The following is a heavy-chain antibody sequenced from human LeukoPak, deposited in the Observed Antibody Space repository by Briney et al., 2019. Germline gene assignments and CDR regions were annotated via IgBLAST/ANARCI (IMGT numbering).Heavy chain of an antibody. CDR1: GYSFTTYW. Sequence: GESLKISCKGSGYSFTTYWIGWVRQMPGKGLEWMGIIYPGDSDTRYSPSFQGQVTISADKSISTAYLQWSSLKASDTAMYHCARLTYDSSGFFDFWGQGTLVTVSS. CDR3: ARLTYDSSGFFDF. CDR2: IYPGDSDT. V-gene: IGHV5-51*01. J-gene: IGHJ4*02. D-gene: IGHD3-22*01.